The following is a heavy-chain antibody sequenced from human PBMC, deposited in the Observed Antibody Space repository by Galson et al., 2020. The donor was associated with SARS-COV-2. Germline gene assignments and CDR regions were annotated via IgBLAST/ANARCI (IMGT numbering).Heavy chain of an antibody. J-gene: IGHJ6*03. CDR3: ARVPPTSAYSSGWYDYYYYCMDV. D-gene: IGHD6-19*01. CDR2: IKQDGSAK. Sequence: GGYLRLSCAASGFTFSSYWMSWARQAPGKGLEWVANIKQDGSAKYYEDPVKGRFTISRDNAKNSLYLQMNSLRAADTAVYYCARVPPTSAYSSGWYDYYYYCMDVWGKGTTVTVSS. CDR1: GFTFSSYW. V-gene: IGHV3-7*01.